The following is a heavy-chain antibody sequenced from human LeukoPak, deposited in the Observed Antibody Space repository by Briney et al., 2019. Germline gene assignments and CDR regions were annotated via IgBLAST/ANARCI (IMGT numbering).Heavy chain of an antibody. J-gene: IGHJ4*02. CDR3: ARDLYSSSWHVWY. CDR2: ISSSSSYI. D-gene: IGHD6-13*01. CDR1: GFTFSSYS. Sequence: GGSLRLSCAASGFTFSSYSMNWVRQAPGKGLEWVSSISSSSSYIYYADSVKGRFTISRDNAKNSLYLQMNSLRAEDTAVYYCARDLYSSSWHVWYWGQGTLVTVSS. V-gene: IGHV3-21*01.